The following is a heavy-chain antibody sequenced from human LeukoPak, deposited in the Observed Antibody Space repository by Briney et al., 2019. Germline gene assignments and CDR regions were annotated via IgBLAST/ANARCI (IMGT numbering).Heavy chain of an antibody. CDR3: TTDRGSGSYFELDY. CDR1: GFTFSNAW. D-gene: IGHD1-26*01. CDR2: IKSKTDGGTT. J-gene: IGHJ4*02. Sequence: PGGSLRLSCAASGFTFSNAWMSWVRQAPGKGLEWVGRIKSKTDGGTTDYAAPVKGRFTISRDDPKNTLYLQMNSLKTEDTAVYYCTTDRGSGSYFELDYWGQGTLVTVSS. V-gene: IGHV3-15*01.